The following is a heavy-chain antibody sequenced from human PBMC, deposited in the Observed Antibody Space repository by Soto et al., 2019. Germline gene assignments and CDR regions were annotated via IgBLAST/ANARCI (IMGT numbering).Heavy chain of an antibody. CDR1: GFTFSSYG. D-gene: IGHD2-15*01. J-gene: IGHJ6*02. V-gene: IGHV3-33*01. Sequence: QVQLVESGGGVVQPGRSLRLSCAASGFTFSSYGMHWVRQAPGKGLEWVAVIWYDGSNKYYADSVKGRFTISRDNSKNTLYLQMNSLRAEDTAVYYCARERGGRDDYYYYGMDVWGQGTTVTVSS. CDR3: ARERGGRDDYYYYGMDV. CDR2: IWYDGSNK.